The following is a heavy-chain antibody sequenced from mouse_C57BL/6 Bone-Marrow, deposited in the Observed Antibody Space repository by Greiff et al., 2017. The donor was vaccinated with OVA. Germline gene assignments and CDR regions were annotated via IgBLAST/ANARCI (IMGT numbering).Heavy chain of an antibody. CDR2: ISNGGGST. J-gene: IGHJ1*03. Sequence: EVQLVESRGGLVQPGGSLKLSCAASGFTFSDYYMYWVRQTPEKRLEWVAYISNGGGSTYYPDTVKGRFTISRDNAKNTLYLQMSRLKSEDTAMYYCARRKDYHWYFDVWGTGTTVTVSS. CDR1: GFTFSDYY. CDR3: ARRKDYHWYFDV. D-gene: IGHD2-4*01. V-gene: IGHV5-12*01.